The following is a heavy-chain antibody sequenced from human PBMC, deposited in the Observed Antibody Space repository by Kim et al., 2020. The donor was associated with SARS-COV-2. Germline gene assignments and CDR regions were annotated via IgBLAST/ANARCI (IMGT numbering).Heavy chain of an antibody. CDR2: ISYDGNNK. CDR3: AKLIWFGANFDY. V-gene: IGHV3-30*18. Sequence: GGSLRLSCAASGFTFSSYGMHWVRQAPGKGLEWVAVISYDGNNKYYADSVKGRFTISRDNSKNTLYLQMNSLRAEDTAMYYCAKLIWFGANFDYWGQGTL. J-gene: IGHJ4*02. D-gene: IGHD3-10*01. CDR1: GFTFSSYG.